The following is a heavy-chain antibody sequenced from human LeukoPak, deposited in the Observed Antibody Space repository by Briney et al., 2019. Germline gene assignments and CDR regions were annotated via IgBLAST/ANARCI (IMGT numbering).Heavy chain of an antibody. CDR1: GYTFTGYY. D-gene: IGHD6-13*01. CDR3: ARVRPAKKLNSSSWYGGIDY. V-gene: IGHV1-2*06. CDR2: INPNSGGT. Sequence: ASVKVSCTASGYTFTGYYMHWVRQAPGQGLEWMGRINPNSGGTNYAQKFQGRVTMTRDTSISTAYMELSRLRSDDTAVYYCARVRPAKKLNSSSWYGGIDYWGQGTLVTVSS. J-gene: IGHJ4*02.